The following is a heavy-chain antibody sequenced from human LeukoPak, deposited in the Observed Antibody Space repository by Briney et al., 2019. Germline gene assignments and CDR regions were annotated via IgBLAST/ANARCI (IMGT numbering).Heavy chain of an antibody. CDR3: ARRSLLVAGIYYFDS. J-gene: IGHJ4*02. CDR2: IRYNNGYT. V-gene: IGHV1-18*01. CDR1: GYSFNTYD. Sequence: ASVKVSCKTSGYSFNTYDVTWVRQAPGQRLECVGWIRYNNGYTHYAQRFQGRVTMTIDSSTSTAYMELRSLTSADTAIYFCARRSLLVAGIYYFDSWGQGTLVTVSS. D-gene: IGHD6-19*01.